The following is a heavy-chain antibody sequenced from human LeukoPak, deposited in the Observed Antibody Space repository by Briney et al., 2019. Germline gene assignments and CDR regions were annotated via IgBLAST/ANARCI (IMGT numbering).Heavy chain of an antibody. V-gene: IGHV3-48*04. J-gene: IGHJ3*02. Sequence: GGSLRLSCAASGFTFSSYSMNWVLQAPAKGLEWVSYISGGGDTIYYADSVKGRFTISRDNAKNLLYLQMNSLRAEDTAVYYFARDSLPILFLDRGVSTADALDIWLQATIVTVSS. D-gene: IGHD3-10*01. CDR2: ISGGGDTI. CDR1: GFTFSSYS. CDR3: ARDSLPILFLDRGVSTADALDI.